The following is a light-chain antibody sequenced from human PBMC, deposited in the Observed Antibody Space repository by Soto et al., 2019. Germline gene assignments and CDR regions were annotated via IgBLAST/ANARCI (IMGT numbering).Light chain of an antibody. CDR1: QSLSSS. V-gene: IGKV3-15*01. CDR2: GAS. CDR3: QQYKNWPPIT. Sequence: EIVMTQSPATLSVSPGEGATLSCRASQSLSSSLASYQQKPRQPPSLLIYGASTRATGIPASFSGSGSATEFTLTISSLQSPDFAAYYCQQYKNWPPITFGHGTRLEIK. J-gene: IGKJ5*01.